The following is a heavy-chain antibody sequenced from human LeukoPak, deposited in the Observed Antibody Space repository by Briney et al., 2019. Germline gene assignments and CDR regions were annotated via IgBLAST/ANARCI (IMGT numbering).Heavy chain of an antibody. D-gene: IGHD3-9*01. CDR2: IYYSGST. CDR3: ARGFDGVAGWFDP. V-gene: IGHV4-59*01. CDR1: GGSISSYY. Sequence: SETLSLTCTVSGGSISSYYWSWIRQPPGKGLEWIGYIYYSGSTNYNPSLKSRVTTSVDTSKNQFSLKLSDVIAADTAVYYCARGFDGVAGWFDPWGQGTLVTVSS. J-gene: IGHJ5*02.